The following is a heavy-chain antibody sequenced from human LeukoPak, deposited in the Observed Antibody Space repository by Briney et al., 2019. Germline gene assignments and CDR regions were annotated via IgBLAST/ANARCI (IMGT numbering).Heavy chain of an antibody. J-gene: IGHJ5*02. Sequence: ASVKVSCKASGYTFTGYYMHWVRQAPGQGLEWMGWINPNSGGTNYAQKFQGRVTMTRDTSISTAYMELSRLRSDDTAVYYCARDYYDKAPASWFDPWGQGTLVTVSS. D-gene: IGHD3-22*01. CDR2: INPNSGGT. V-gene: IGHV1-2*02. CDR1: GYTFTGYY. CDR3: ARDYYDKAPASWFDP.